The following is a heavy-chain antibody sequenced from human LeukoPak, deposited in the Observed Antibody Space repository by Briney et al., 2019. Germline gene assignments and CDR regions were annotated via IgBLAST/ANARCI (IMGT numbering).Heavy chain of an antibody. CDR2: IRSKANSYAT. Sequence: GGSLRLSCAASGFTFSGSAMHWVRQASGKGLEWVGRIRSKANSYATAYAASVKGRFTISRDDSKNTAYLQMNSLKTEDTAVYYCAREYASGSYPGRLLGYWGQGTLVTVSS. J-gene: IGHJ4*02. V-gene: IGHV3-73*01. CDR3: AREYASGSYPGRLLGY. CDR1: GFTFSGSA. D-gene: IGHD3-10*01.